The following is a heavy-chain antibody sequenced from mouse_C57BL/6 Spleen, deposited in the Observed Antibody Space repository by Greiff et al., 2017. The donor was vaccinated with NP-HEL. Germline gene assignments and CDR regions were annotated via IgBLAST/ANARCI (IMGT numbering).Heavy chain of an antibody. V-gene: IGHV5-17*01. CDR2: ISSGSSTI. CDR3: ARDDGYYEDYAMDY. J-gene: IGHJ4*01. CDR1: GFTFSDYG. D-gene: IGHD2-3*01. Sequence: EVQGVESGGGLVKPGGSLKLSCAASGFTFSDYGMHWVRQAPEKGLEWVAYISSGSSTIYYADTVKGRFPISRDNAKHTLFLQMTSLRSEDTAMYYCARDDGYYEDYAMDYWGQGTSVTVSS.